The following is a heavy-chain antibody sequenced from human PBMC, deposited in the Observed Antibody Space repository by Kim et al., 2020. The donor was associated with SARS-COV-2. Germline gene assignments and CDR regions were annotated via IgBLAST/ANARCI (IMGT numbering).Heavy chain of an antibody. CDR3: ARREGITIFGVVIGGSFDY. J-gene: IGHJ4*02. D-gene: IGHD3-3*01. Sequence: SGVTISVDTSKNQFSLKLSSVTAADTAVYYCARREGITIFGVVIGGSFDYWGQGTLVTVSS. V-gene: IGHV4-39*01.